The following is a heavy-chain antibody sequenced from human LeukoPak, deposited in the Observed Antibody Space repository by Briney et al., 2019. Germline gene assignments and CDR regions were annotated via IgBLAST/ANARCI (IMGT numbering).Heavy chain of an antibody. V-gene: IGHV3-73*01. D-gene: IGHD1-26*01. CDR1: GFTFNGCT. CDR2: IDKKDKGYATAT. CDR3: TRDSGTYNWFDL. Sequence: GGSLGLLRAASGFTFNGCTIHWVRQSSGKGLEWVGQIDKKDKGYATATAYAASVKGRFTTSRDDSINTAYLQMKSLKTEDTALYYCTRDSGTYNWFDLWGQGTLVTVSS. J-gene: IGHJ5*02.